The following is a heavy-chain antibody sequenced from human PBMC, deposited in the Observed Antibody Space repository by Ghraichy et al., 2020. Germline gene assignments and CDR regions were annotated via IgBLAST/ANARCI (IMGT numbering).Heavy chain of an antibody. V-gene: IGHV1-18*04. CDR1: GYTFTSYG. Sequence: ASVKVSCKASGYTFTSYGISWVRQAPGQGLEWMGWISAYNGNTNYAQKLQGRVTMTTDTSTSTAYMELRSLRSDDTAVYYCARDKGNRDSSSWYRARAGYYYGMDVWGQGTTVTVSS. J-gene: IGHJ6*02. CDR3: ARDKGNRDSSSWYRARAGYYYGMDV. CDR2: ISAYNGNT. D-gene: IGHD6-13*01.